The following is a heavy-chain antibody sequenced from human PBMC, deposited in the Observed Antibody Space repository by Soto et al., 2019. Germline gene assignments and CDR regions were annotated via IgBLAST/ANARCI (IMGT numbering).Heavy chain of an antibody. CDR2: IKRNIDGGTT. V-gene: IGHV3-15*01. J-gene: IGHJ4*02. CDR1: GFTFSNAW. Sequence: EVQLVESGGGLVKPGGSLRLSCAASGFTFSNAWMSWVRQAPGGGLEWVGRIKRNIDGGTTDYAAPVKGRFAISRDDSNSIVYLEMNSLRSEDTAVYYCTTVDAVVLNWGQGLLVTVSS. D-gene: IGHD6-19*01. CDR3: TTVDAVVLN.